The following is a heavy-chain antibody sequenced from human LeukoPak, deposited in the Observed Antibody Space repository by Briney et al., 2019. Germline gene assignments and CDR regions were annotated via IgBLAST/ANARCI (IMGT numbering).Heavy chain of an antibody. J-gene: IGHJ4*02. Sequence: PGGSLRLSCAASGFTFSNYAMNWVRQAPGKGLEWVSAIGGSGGSTYYADSVKGRFTNSRDNSKNTLYLQMDSLRAEDTAVYYCAKSPRWGDLDYWGQGTLVTVSS. CDR3: AKSPRWGDLDY. CDR2: IGGSGGST. CDR1: GFTFSNYA. D-gene: IGHD5-24*01. V-gene: IGHV3-23*01.